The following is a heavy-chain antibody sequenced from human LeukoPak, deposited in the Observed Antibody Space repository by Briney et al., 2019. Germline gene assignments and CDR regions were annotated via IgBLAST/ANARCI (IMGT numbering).Heavy chain of an antibody. CDR1: GFSFSSYT. V-gene: IGHV3-21*01. Sequence: GGSLRLSCAASGFSFSSYTMNWVRQTPGKGLEWVSSVSTSSSYIYYADSVKGRFTISRDNAKNSLYLQMNSLRAEDTAVYYCAREKYSSPEGIDYWGQGTLVTVSS. D-gene: IGHD6-6*01. CDR2: VSTSSSYI. CDR3: AREKYSSPEGIDY. J-gene: IGHJ4*02.